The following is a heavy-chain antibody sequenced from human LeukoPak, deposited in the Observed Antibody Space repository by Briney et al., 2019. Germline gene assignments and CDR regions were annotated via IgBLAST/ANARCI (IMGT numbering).Heavy chain of an antibody. J-gene: IGHJ4*02. CDR3: ARVSGGYSYYFDY. V-gene: IGHV3-48*03. CDR1: GFTFSSYE. Sequence: GGSLRLSCAASGFTFSSYEMNWVRQAPGKGLEWVSYISSSGSTIYYADSVKGRFTISRDNAKNSLYLQMNSLRAEDTAVYYCARVSGGYSYYFDYWGQGTLVTVSS. CDR2: ISSSGSTI. D-gene: IGHD5-18*01.